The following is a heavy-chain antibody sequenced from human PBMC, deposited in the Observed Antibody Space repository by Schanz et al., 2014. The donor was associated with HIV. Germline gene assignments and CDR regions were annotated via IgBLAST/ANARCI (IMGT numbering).Heavy chain of an antibody. CDR2: IIPIFGTS. Sequence: QVQLVQSGAEVKKPGSSVKVSCKASGGTFSNYAINWVRQAPGQGLEWMGGIIPIFGTSNYAQKFQGRVTITANETTSPAYMELSSLRSEDTAVYYCARGRYSGSDYNYWGQGTLVTVSS. J-gene: IGHJ4*02. D-gene: IGHD1-26*01. V-gene: IGHV1-69*01. CDR1: GGTFSNYA. CDR3: ARGRYSGSDYNY.